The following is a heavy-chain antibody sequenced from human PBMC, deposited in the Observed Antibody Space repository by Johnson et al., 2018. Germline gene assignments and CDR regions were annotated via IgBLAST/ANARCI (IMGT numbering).Heavy chain of an antibody. Sequence: QVQLVQSGGGVVQPGRSLRLSCAVSGFTISSYGMHWVRQAPGKGLEWVAVIWYDGSNHYYGDSVKGRFTISRDNSKNTVYLHMNNLRGDDTAVYYCARDVSDDTSASQYWGQGTLVTVSS. CDR1: GFTISSYG. J-gene: IGHJ4*02. CDR3: ARDVSDDTSASQY. V-gene: IGHV3-33*01. CDR2: IWYDGSNH. D-gene: IGHD6-19*01.